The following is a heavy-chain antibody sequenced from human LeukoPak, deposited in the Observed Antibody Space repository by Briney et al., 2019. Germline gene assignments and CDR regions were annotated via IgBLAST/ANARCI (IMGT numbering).Heavy chain of an antibody. V-gene: IGHV5-51*01. J-gene: IGHJ1*01. CDR3: ARPPFDSSGYYPLQH. CDR1: GYSFTSYW. CDR2: IYPGDSDT. D-gene: IGHD3-22*01. Sequence: PGESLKISCKGSGYSFTSYWIGWVRQMPGKGLEWMGIIYPGDSDTRYSPSFQGQVTISADKSISTAYLQWSSLKASDTAMYYCARPPFDSSGYYPLQHWGQGTLVTVSS.